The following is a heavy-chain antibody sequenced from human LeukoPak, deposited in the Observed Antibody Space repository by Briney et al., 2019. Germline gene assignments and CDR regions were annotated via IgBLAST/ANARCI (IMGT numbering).Heavy chain of an antibody. CDR2: INPNSGGT. J-gene: IGHJ4*02. V-gene: IGHV1-2*02. CDR1: GYTFTGYY. D-gene: IGHD5-12*01. Sequence: ASVKVSCKASGYTFTGYYMHWVRQAPGQGLEWMGWINPNSGGTNYAQKFQGRVTMTRDTSITTAYMDLNKLRSDDTAVYFCARVSGYDFDYWGQGTLVTVSS. CDR3: ARVSGYDFDY.